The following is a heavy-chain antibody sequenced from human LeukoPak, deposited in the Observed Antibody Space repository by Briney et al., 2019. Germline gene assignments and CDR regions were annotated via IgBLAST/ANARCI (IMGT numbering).Heavy chain of an antibody. Sequence: SETLSLTCTVSGGSISSYYWSWIRQPPGKGLEWIGYIYYSGSTNYNPSLKSRVTISVDTSKNQFSLKLSSVTAADTAVYYCARSGSRDAFDFWGQGTMVTVSS. CDR3: ARSGSRDAFDF. V-gene: IGHV4-59*01. CDR1: GGSISSYY. J-gene: IGHJ3*01. D-gene: IGHD1-14*01. CDR2: IYYSGST.